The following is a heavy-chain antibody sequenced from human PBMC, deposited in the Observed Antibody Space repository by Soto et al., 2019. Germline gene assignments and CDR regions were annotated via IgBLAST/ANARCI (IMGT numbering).Heavy chain of an antibody. CDR2: ITSTSSAI. J-gene: IGHJ4*02. Sequence: GGSLRLSCAASGFPFSFYSMNWFRQAPGKGLEWISYITSTSSAINYADSVRGRFTISRDNAMRSLFLHMTSLRDEDTAVYYCARDGKGAAYTHGPYYFDYWGQGALVTVSS. CDR3: ARDGKGAAYTHGPYYFDY. D-gene: IGHD1-1*01. V-gene: IGHV3-48*02. CDR1: GFPFSFYS.